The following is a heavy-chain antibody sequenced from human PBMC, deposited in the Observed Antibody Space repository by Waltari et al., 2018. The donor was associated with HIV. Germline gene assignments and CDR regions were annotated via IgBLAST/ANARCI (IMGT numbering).Heavy chain of an antibody. CDR2: ISNDSNYI. D-gene: IGHD2-15*01. V-gene: IGHV3-21*02. CDR1: GFIFTSYS. CDR3: ARVCSGGTCSSGGGLDI. Sequence: EVQLVESGGGLVKPGGSLRLSCAASGFIFTSYSLTWLRQAPGKGLEWVSSISNDSNYIYYADSVRGRFTISRDNAKNSLHLQMNSLRAGDTAVYYCARVCSGGTCSSGGGLDIWGQGTMVTVSS. J-gene: IGHJ3*02.